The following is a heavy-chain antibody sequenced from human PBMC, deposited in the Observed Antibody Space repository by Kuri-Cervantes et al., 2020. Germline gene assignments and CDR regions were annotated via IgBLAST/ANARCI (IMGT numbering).Heavy chain of an antibody. CDR1: GFPFSKAW. CDR2: IKTEADGGAI. J-gene: IGHJ4*02. Sequence: ETLSLTCAASGFPFSKAWMCWVRQAPGKGLEWVGRIKTEADGGAIDYGGTVRGRFTISRDDSKNVLHLQMNSLKTDDTAVYYCSTSGLVGGATRWGQGTLVTVSS. CDR3: STSGLVGGATR. D-gene: IGHD1-26*01. V-gene: IGHV3-15*05.